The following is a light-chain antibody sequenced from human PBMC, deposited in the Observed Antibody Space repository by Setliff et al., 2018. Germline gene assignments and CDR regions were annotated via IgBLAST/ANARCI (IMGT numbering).Light chain of an antibody. J-gene: IGLJ1*01. CDR1: SSDVGGYKY. Sequence: SALTQPPSASGSPGQSVTISCTGTSSDVGGYKYVSWFQQRPGKAPKLMIYEVTKRPSGVPDRFSGSKSGNTASLTVSVLQAEDEADYYCTSYAGIYTYVFGSGTKVTVL. V-gene: IGLV2-8*01. CDR2: EVT. CDR3: TSYAGIYTYV.